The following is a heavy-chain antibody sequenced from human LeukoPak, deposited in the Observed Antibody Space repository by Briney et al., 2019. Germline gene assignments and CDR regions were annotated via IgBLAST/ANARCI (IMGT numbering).Heavy chain of an antibody. J-gene: IGHJ6*02. V-gene: IGHV1-46*01. CDR1: GYSFTSYY. Sequence: ASVKVSCKASGYSFTSYYIHWVRQAPGQGLEWMGIITPSGATTRYAQKFQGRVTMTSDTSTSTVFMDLSSLRSEDTALYYCARAYSSGFNYGMDVWGQGATVSVS. CDR2: ITPSGATT. D-gene: IGHD6-19*01. CDR3: ARAYSSGFNYGMDV.